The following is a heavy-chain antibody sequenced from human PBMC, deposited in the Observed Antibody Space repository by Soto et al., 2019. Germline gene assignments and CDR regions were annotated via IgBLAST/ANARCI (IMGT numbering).Heavy chain of an antibody. V-gene: IGHV1-69*01. CDR3: ARGPHPEWQQLVLVSFDY. J-gene: IGHJ4*02. CDR1: GGTFSSYA. D-gene: IGHD6-13*01. Sequence: QVQLVQSGAEVKKPGSSVKVSCKASGGTFSSYASSWVRQAHGQGLAWMGGIIPIFCTANSAQKFQGRVTIAAHESTNKAYMELSSLRSEYTAVYYCARGPHPEWQQLVLVSFDYWGQGTLVNGSS. CDR2: IIPIFCTA.